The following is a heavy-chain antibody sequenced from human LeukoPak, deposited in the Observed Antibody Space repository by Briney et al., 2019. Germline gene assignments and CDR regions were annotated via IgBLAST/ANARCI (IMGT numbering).Heavy chain of an antibody. J-gene: IGHJ4*02. D-gene: IGHD2-2*01. CDR3: SLYCSSTSCSDY. V-gene: IGHV3-48*03. CDR1: GVTFSSYE. Sequence: GGSLRLSCAASGVTFSSYEMNWVRQAPGKGLEWVSYISSSGSTIYYADSVKGRFTISRDNAKNSLYLQMNSLRAEDTAVYYCSLYCSSTSCSDYWGQGTLVTVSS. CDR2: ISSSGSTI.